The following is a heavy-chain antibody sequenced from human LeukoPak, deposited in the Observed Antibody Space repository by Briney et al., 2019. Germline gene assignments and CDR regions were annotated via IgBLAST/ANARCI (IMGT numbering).Heavy chain of an antibody. Sequence: ASVKVSCKASGYTFTGYYMHWVRQAPGQGLEWMGWINPNSGGTNYAQKFQGRVTMTRDTSISTAYMELSRLRSDDTAVYYCARVIGSYHQSFDYWGQGTLVTVSS. J-gene: IGHJ4*02. CDR3: ARVIGSYHQSFDY. D-gene: IGHD1-26*01. CDR2: INPNSGGT. CDR1: GYTFTGYY. V-gene: IGHV1-2*02.